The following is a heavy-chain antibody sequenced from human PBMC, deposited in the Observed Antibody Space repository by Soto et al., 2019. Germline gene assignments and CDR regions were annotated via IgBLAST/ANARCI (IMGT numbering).Heavy chain of an antibody. D-gene: IGHD3-3*01. V-gene: IGHV1-46*01. CDR1: GYTFTSNY. CDR2: INPSGGST. Sequence: ASVKVSCKASGYTFTSNYMHWVRQAPGQGLEWMGIINPSGGSTSYAQKFQGRVTMTRDTSTSTVYMELSSLRSEDTAVYYCARESRITIFGVVIDWFDPWGQGTLVTVSS. CDR3: ARESRITIFGVVIDWFDP. J-gene: IGHJ5*02.